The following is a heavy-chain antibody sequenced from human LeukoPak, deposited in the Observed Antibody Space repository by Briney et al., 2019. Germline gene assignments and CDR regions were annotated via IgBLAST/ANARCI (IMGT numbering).Heavy chain of an antibody. V-gene: IGHV4-59*06. CDR3: AKIAVAGHDAFDI. J-gene: IGHJ3*02. Sequence: KPSETLSLTCTVSGGSISSYYWSWIRQSPGKGLEWIGYIYYSGSTYYNPSLKSRVTISVDTSKNQFSLKLSSVTAADTAVYYCAKIAVAGHDAFDIWGQGTMVTVSS. CDR1: GGSISSYY. CDR2: IYYSGST. D-gene: IGHD6-19*01.